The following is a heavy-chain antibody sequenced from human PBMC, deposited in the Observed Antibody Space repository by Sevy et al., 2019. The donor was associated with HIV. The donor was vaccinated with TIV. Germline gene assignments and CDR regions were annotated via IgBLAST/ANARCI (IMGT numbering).Heavy chain of an antibody. CDR2: IIPIFGTA. CDR3: ARGAGKVVVVPAAMRAYYFDY. CDR1: GGTFSSYA. J-gene: IGHJ4*02. V-gene: IGHV1-69*13. D-gene: IGHD2-2*01. Sequence: ASLKVSCKASGGTFSSYAISWVRQAPGQGLEWMGGIIPIFGTANYAQKFQGRVTITADESTSTAYMELSSLGSEDTAVYYCARGAGKVVVVPAAMRAYYFDYWGQGTLVTVSS.